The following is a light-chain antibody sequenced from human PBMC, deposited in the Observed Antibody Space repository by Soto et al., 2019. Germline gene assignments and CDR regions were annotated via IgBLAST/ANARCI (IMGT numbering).Light chain of an antibody. Sequence: SYELTQPPSVSVSPGQTARITCFGDALSKQYVSWYQQRPGQAPVLVIYKDTERPSGIPERFSGSTSGTTVTLTIGGVQAEDEADYFCQSADNSGSNYVFGTGTKVTVL. V-gene: IGLV3-25*03. J-gene: IGLJ1*01. CDR1: ALSKQY. CDR2: KDT. CDR3: QSADNSGSNYV.